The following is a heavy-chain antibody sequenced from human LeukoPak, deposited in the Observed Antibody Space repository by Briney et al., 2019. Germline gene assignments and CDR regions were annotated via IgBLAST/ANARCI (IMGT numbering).Heavy chain of an antibody. V-gene: IGHV4-39*01. CDR1: GGSISGSSYY. Sequence: PSETLSLTCTVSGGSISGSSYYWGWIRQPPGKGLEWIGSIYYSGSTYYNPSLKSRVTISVDTSKNQFSLKLSSVTAADTAVYYCARHLKIRYFDWPTPSGHPLYNWFDPWGQGTLVTVSS. J-gene: IGHJ5*02. CDR2: IYYSGST. D-gene: IGHD3-9*01. CDR3: ARHLKIRYFDWPTPSGHPLYNWFDP.